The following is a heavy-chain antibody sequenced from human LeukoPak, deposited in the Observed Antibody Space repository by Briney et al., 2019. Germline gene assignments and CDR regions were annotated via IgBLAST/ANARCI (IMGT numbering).Heavy chain of an antibody. CDR3: ARAPRGDPAMRPFDY. D-gene: IGHD5-18*01. V-gene: IGHV1-46*01. Sequence: ASVKVSCKASGYTFTSYYMHWVRQAPGQGLEWMGIINPSGGSTSYAQKFQGRVTMTRDTSTSTVYMELSSLRSEDTAVYYCARAPRGDPAMRPFDYWGQGTLVTVSS. J-gene: IGHJ4*02. CDR1: GYTFTSYY. CDR2: INPSGGST.